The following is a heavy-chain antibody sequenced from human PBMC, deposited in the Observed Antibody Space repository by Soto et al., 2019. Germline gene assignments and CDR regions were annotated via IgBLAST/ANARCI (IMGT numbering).Heavy chain of an antibody. Sequence: SVKVSCKASGGTFSSYTISWVRQAPGQGLEWMGRIIPILGIANYAQKFQGRVTITADKSTSTAYMELSSLRSEDTAVYYCAANGTPYGGYPFDYWGQGTLVTVSS. J-gene: IGHJ4*02. CDR3: AANGTPYGGYPFDY. D-gene: IGHD5-12*01. CDR1: GGTFSSYT. CDR2: IIPILGIA. V-gene: IGHV1-69*02.